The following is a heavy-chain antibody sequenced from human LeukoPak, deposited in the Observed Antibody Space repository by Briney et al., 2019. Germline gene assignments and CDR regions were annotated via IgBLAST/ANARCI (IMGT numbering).Heavy chain of an antibody. CDR2: INPNSGGT. V-gene: IGHV1-2*04. CDR3: ARGRYYYDSSGYPHWFDP. CDR1: GYTFTGYY. D-gene: IGHD3-22*01. J-gene: IGHJ5*02. Sequence: EASVKVSCKASGYTFTGYYMHWVRQAPGQGLEWMGWINPNSGGTNYAQKFQGWVTMTRDTSISTAYMELSRLRSDDTAVYYCARGRYYYDSSGYPHWFDPWGQGTLVTVSS.